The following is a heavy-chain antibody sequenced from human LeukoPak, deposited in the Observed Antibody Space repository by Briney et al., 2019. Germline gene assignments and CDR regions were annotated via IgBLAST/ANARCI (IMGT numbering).Heavy chain of an antibody. Sequence: GGSLRLSCAASGFTFSSYSMNWVRQAPGKGLEWVSSISSSSSYIYYADSVKGRFTISRDNAKNSLYLQMNSLRAEDTAVYYCARGYSSRWHHYYYYMDVWGKGTTLTVCS. CDR2: ISSSSSYI. CDR1: GFTFSSYS. V-gene: IGHV3-21*01. D-gene: IGHD6-13*01. J-gene: IGHJ6*03. CDR3: ARGYSSRWHHYYYYMDV.